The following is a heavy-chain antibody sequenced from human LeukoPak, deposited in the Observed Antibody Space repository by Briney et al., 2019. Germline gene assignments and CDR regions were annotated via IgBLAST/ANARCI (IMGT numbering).Heavy chain of an antibody. V-gene: IGHV3-23*01. D-gene: IGHD4-17*01. Sequence: PGGSLRLSCAASGLTFSRFAMSWVRQAPGKGLEWVSAASASGRSTYYPDSVKGRFTISRDNLKNTLDLQMNSLRDEDTAVYYCAKARSGDYLSDAFDIWGQGTMVTVSS. CDR3: AKARSGDYLSDAFDI. J-gene: IGHJ3*02. CDR1: GLTFSRFA. CDR2: ASASGRST.